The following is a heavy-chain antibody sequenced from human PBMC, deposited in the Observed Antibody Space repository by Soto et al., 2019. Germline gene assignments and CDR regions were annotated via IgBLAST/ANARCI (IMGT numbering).Heavy chain of an antibody. CDR1: GFTFSNNA. D-gene: IGHD6-13*01. J-gene: IGHJ4*02. V-gene: IGHV3-23*01. Sequence: EVQLLESGGGLVQPGGSLRLSCAASGFTFSNNAMTWVRQAPGRGVEFVSVISGGGGVTYYADSVKGRFTISRDNSKNTLFLQMNSLRVEDTAIYYCAKDSTESTSWYDFHYWGQGTLVTVS. CDR2: ISGGGGVT. CDR3: AKDSTESTSWYDFHY.